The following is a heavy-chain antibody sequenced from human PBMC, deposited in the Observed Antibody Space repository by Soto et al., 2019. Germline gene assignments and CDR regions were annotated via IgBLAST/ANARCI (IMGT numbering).Heavy chain of an antibody. V-gene: IGHV3-33*01. Sequence: QVQLVESGGGVVQPGRSLRLSCAASGFNFSSYGMHWVRQAPGKGLEWVAVIWYDGSNKYYADSVKGRFTISRDNSKNTLYLQMNSLRAEDTAVYYCARERDSSGYTRLDYWGQGTLVTVSS. CDR1: GFNFSSYG. CDR2: IWYDGSNK. J-gene: IGHJ4*02. CDR3: ARERDSSGYTRLDY. D-gene: IGHD3-22*01.